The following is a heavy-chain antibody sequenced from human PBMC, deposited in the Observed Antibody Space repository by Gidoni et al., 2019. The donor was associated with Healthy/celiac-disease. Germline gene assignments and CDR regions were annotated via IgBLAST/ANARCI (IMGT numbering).Heavy chain of an antibody. CDR1: GGTVGSYA. CDR2: IIPIFGTA. V-gene: IGHV1-69*01. CDR3: ARGEGATGERGFDY. Sequence: QVQLVRSGAEVKKHGSSVTVSCKASGGTVGSYAISWVRQAPGQGLEWMGGIIPIFGTAIYAQKFQGRVTITADESTSTAYMELSSLRSEDTAVYYCARGEGATGERGFDYWGQGTLVTVSS. D-gene: IGHD1-26*01. J-gene: IGHJ4*02.